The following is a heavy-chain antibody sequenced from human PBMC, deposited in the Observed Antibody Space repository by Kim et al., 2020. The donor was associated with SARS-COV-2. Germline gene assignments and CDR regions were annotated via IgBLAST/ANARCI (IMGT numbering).Heavy chain of an antibody. Sequence: GGSLRLSCAASGFTFSSYAMHWVRQAPGKGLEWVAVIWYDGSNKYYADSVKGRFTISRDNSKNTLYLQMNSLRAEDTAVYYCAKDALTLDDFWSGYLFDYWGQGTLVTVSS. CDR1: GFTFSSYA. D-gene: IGHD3-3*01. CDR3: AKDALTLDDFWSGYLFDY. CDR2: IWYDGSNK. V-gene: IGHV3-33*06. J-gene: IGHJ4*02.